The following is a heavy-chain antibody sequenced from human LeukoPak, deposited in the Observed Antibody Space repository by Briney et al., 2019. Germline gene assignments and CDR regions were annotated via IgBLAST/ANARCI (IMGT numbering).Heavy chain of an antibody. CDR1: GFTFSYAW. V-gene: IGHV3-15*01. Sequence: GGSLRLSCTASGFTFSYAWMNWVRQAPGKGLEWVGRIKSKTDGGTTDYAAPVKGRFTISRHDSKNTLYLQMNSLKTEDTAVYYCTTDPAYCGGDCPVYWGQGTLVTVSS. CDR3: TTDPAYCGGDCPVY. D-gene: IGHD2-21*02. J-gene: IGHJ4*02. CDR2: IKSKTDGGTT.